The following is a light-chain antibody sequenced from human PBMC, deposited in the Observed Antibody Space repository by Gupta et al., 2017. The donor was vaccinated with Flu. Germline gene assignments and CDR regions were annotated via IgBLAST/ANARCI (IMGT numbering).Light chain of an antibody. V-gene: IGKV3-15*01. CDR2: GAS. CDR1: QSVSSN. J-gene: IGKJ3*01. CDR3: QQCNHWPFT. Sequence: EIVLTPSPPSLSVSQGERATLSCRASQSVSSNLAWYQQRPGQAPRLFIYGASARATGIPARFSGSGSGTEFTLTISSLQSEEFALYYCQQCNHWPFTFGPGTKVDIK.